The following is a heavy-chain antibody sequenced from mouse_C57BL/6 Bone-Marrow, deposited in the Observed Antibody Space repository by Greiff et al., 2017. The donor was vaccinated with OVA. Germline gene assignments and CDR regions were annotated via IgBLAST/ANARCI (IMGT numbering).Heavy chain of an antibody. CDR3: VRHRSSYPGWFAY. Sequence: EVMLVESGGGLVQPKGSLTLSCAASGFSFNTYAMNWVRQAPGKGLEWVARIRSKSNNYATYYADSVKDRFTISSDDSESMLYLQMNNMKTEDTAMYYCVRHRSSYPGWFAYWGQGTLVTVSA. J-gene: IGHJ3*01. D-gene: IGHD1-1*01. V-gene: IGHV10-1*01. CDR2: IRSKSNNYAT. CDR1: GFSFNTYA.